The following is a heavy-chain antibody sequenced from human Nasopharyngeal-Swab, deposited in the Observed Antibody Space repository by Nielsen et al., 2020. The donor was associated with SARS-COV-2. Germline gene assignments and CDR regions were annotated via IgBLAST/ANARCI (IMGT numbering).Heavy chain of an antibody. V-gene: IGHV1-18*01. CDR2: IHGYNGNT. CDR3: ARGTVTATDYGMDV. CDR1: GYRFSSHV. D-gene: IGHD4-17*01. Sequence: ASVKVSCKASGYRFSSHVINWVRQAPGQGLEWLGWIHGYNGNTHYAENFQGRATLTMDTSMNTADMELRSLRSDDTAVYYCARGTVTATDYGMDVWGQGTTVTVSS. J-gene: IGHJ6*02.